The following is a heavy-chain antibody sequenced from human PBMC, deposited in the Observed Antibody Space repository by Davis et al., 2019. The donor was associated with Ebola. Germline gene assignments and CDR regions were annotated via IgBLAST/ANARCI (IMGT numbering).Heavy chain of an antibody. J-gene: IGHJ4*02. V-gene: IGHV4-34*01. CDR2: SSHSGIT. CDR3: ASDSKDCSGGRCYSGGFGY. D-gene: IGHD2-15*01. CDR1: GFTFSDYY. Sequence: PGGSLRLSCAASGFTFSDYYMTWIRQPPGKGLEWIAESSHSGITNYNPSLKGRVVISVDTSSNQFSLTLYSVTAADTAVYFCASDSKDCSGGRCYSGGFGYWGQGALVTVSS.